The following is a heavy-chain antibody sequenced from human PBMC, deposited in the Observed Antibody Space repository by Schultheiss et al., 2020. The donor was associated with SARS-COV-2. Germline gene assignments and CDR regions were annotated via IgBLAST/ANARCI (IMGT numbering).Heavy chain of an antibody. CDR3: ARGGSYPLDY. J-gene: IGHJ4*02. CDR2: IYYSGST. D-gene: IGHD1-26*01. V-gene: IGHV4-59*05. CDR1: GGSISDYY. Sequence: SETLSLTCTVSGGSISDYYWSWVRQPPGKGLEWIGSIYYSGSTYYNPSLKSRVTISVDTSKNQFSLHLNSVTPEDTAVYYCARGGSYPLDYWGQGTLVTGSS.